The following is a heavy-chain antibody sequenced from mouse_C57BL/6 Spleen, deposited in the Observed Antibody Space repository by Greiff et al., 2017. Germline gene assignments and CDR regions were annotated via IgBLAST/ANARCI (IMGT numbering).Heavy chain of an antibody. CDR2: INPNNGGT. CDR3: ARSYYYGSRDYAMDY. J-gene: IGHJ4*01. V-gene: IGHV1-26*01. Sequence: EVQLQQSGPELVKPGASVKISCKASGYTFTDYYMNWVKQSHGKSLEWIGDINPNNGGTSYNQKFKGKATLTVDKSSSTAYMELRSLTSEDSAVYYCARSYYYGSRDYAMDYWGQGTSVTVSS. CDR1: GYTFTDYY. D-gene: IGHD1-1*01.